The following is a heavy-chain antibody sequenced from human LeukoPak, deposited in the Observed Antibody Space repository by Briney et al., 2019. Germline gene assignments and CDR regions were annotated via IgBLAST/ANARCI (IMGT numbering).Heavy chain of an antibody. CDR1: GFTFSSYW. D-gene: IGHD3-16*02. CDR2: INSDGSST. Sequence: PGGSLRLSCAASGFTFSSYWMHWVRQAPGKGLVWVSRINSDGSSTSYADSVKGRFTTSRDNAKNTLYLQMNSLRAEDTAVYYCARDYRYGEIDYWGQGTLVTVSS. V-gene: IGHV3-74*01. J-gene: IGHJ4*02. CDR3: ARDYRYGEIDY.